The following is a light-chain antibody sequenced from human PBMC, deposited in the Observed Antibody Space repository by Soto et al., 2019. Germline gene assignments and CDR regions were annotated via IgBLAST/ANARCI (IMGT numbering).Light chain of an antibody. V-gene: IGKV1-39*01. J-gene: IGKJ4*01. CDR1: QSISSY. CDR3: QQSYTAPLT. Sequence: DIQMTQSPSSLSASAGDRVTITCRASQSISSYLNWYQQKPGKAPKLLIYAASSLQRGVPSRFSGSGSGTDFTLTIISLQPEDFAAYYCQQSYTAPLTFGGGTKVYLK. CDR2: AAS.